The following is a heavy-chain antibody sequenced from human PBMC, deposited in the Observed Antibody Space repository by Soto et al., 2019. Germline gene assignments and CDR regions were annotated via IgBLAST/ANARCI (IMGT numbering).Heavy chain of an antibody. V-gene: IGHV4-30-2*01. J-gene: IGHJ4*02. D-gene: IGHD5-12*01. Sequence: QLQLQESGSGLVKPSQTLSLTCAVSGGSISSGGYSWSWIQQPPGKGLEWIGYISHSGSTHYNPPHHNRVTISIARSKNQFSLKLSSVTAADTAVYYCAGGPGVARNYWGQGTLVTVSS. CDR3: AGGPGVARNY. CDR2: ISHSGST. CDR1: GGSISSGGYS.